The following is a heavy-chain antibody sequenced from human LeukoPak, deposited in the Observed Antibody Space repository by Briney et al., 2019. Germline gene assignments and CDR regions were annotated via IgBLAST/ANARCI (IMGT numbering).Heavy chain of an antibody. J-gene: IGHJ3*02. V-gene: IGHV7-4-1*02. Sequence: GASVKVSCKASGYTFTSYAMNWVRQAPGQGLEWMGWINTNTGNPTYAQGFTGRFVFSLDTSVSTAYLQISSLKAEDTAVYYCAGKDSSGYQGDAFDIWGQGTMVTVSS. CDR3: AGKDSSGYQGDAFDI. D-gene: IGHD3-22*01. CDR1: GYTFTSYA. CDR2: INTNTGNP.